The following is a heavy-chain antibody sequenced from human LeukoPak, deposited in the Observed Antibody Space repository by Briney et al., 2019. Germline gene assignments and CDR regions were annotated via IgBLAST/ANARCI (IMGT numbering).Heavy chain of an antibody. J-gene: IGHJ4*02. Sequence: GGSLRLSCAASGFTFSSYGMHWVRQAPDRGLEWVAFIRNDESDEYYADSVKGRFTISRDNSQNTLYLQMNSLRAEDTAVYFCAKDRYYGSGNYYFDYWGQGTLVTVPS. CDR1: GFTFSSYG. CDR2: IRNDESDE. CDR3: AKDRYYGSGNYYFDY. D-gene: IGHD3-10*01. V-gene: IGHV3-30*02.